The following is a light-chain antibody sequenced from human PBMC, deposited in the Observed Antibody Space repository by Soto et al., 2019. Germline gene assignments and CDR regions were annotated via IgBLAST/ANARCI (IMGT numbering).Light chain of an antibody. CDR1: ESVSSNQ. CDR3: QQYGSSPIT. V-gene: IGKV3D-20*01. J-gene: IGKJ5*01. Sequence: VLTHSPATLSLSPGERAAISCRASESVSSNQLAWYQQKPGLAPRLLIYDASSRASGIPERFSGSGSGTGFSLTISSLEPEDSAVYYCQQYGSSPITFGQGTRLEIK. CDR2: DAS.